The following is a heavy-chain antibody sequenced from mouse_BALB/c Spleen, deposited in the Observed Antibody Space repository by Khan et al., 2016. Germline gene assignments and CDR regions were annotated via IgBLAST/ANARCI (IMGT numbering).Heavy chain of an antibody. J-gene: IGHJ4*01. D-gene: IGHD1-1*01. V-gene: IGHV1S41*01. CDR2: TAPGSGST. Sequence: DLVKPGASVKLSCKASGYTFTSYWINWIKQRPGQGLEWIGRTAPGSGSTYYNVMFKGKATLTVDTSFSSCYVQHSSLSSEDSAVDFCAREGTVPLMDYWGQGTSGTVSS. CDR3: AREGTVPLMDY. CDR1: GYTFTSYW.